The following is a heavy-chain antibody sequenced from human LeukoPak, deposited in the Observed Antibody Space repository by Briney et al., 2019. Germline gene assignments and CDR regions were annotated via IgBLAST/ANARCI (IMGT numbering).Heavy chain of an antibody. CDR3: TTDRDNSDWQKRFDS. Sequence: GGSLRLSCEGSGFSFTYYSMNWVRQAPGKGLEWVSYITRSSSRIYYADSVKGRFTISRDNAKNSVYLQMNSLRAEDTAVYYCTTDRDNSDWQKRFDSWGQGTLVTVSS. CDR1: GFSFTYYS. J-gene: IGHJ4*02. D-gene: IGHD2-21*02. CDR2: ITRSSSRI. V-gene: IGHV3-48*04.